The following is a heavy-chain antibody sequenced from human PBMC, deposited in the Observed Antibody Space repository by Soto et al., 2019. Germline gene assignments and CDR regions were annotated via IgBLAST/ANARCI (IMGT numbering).Heavy chain of an antibody. CDR2: ISSSSSTI. D-gene: IGHD5-18*01. CDR1: GFTFSSYS. Sequence: VQLVESGGGLVQPGGSLRLSCAASGFTFSSYSMNWVRQAPGKGLEWVSYISSSSSTIYYADSVKGRFTISRDNAKNSLYLQMNSLRDEDTAVYYCARGRVGDTAMVTHFDYWGQGTLVTVSS. CDR3: ARGRVGDTAMVTHFDY. V-gene: IGHV3-48*02. J-gene: IGHJ4*02.